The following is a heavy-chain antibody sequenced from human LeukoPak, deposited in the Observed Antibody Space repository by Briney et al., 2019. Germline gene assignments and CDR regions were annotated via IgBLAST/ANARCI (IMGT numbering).Heavy chain of an antibody. J-gene: IGHJ4*02. V-gene: IGHV1-69*13. Sequence: SVKVSCKASRGTFSSYAISWVRQAPGQGLEWMGGIIPIFGTANYAQKFQGRVTITADESTSTAYMELSSLRSEDTAVYYCARGLPYSSGWYYFDYWGQGTLVTVSS. CDR3: ARGLPYSSGWYYFDY. CDR2: IIPIFGTA. CDR1: RGTFSSYA. D-gene: IGHD6-19*01.